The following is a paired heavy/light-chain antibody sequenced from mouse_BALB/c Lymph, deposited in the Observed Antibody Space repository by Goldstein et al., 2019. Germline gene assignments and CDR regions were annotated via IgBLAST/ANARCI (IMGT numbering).Light chain of an antibody. J-gene: IGKJ5*01. Sequence: DIVLTQSPASLAVSLGQRATISCRASQSVSISSYSYMHWYQQKPGQPPKLLIKYASNLESGVPARFSGSGSGTDFTLNIHPVEEEDTATYYCQHSWEIPPTFGAGTKLELK. CDR1: QSVSISSYSY. CDR2: YAS. V-gene: IGKV3-7*01. CDR3: QHSWEIPPT.
Heavy chain of an antibody. CDR3: TRVTTLVGYFDY. D-gene: IGHD1-1*01. V-gene: IGHV8-12*01. Sequence: QVTLKESGPGILQPSQTLSLTCSFSGFSLSTSGMGVTWIRQPSGKGLEWLAHIYWDDDKRYNTSLKSRLTISKDTSSNQVFLRITSVDTADTATYYCTRVTTLVGYFDYWGQGTTLTVSS. J-gene: IGHJ2*01. CDR2: IYWDDDK. CDR1: GFSLSTSGMG.